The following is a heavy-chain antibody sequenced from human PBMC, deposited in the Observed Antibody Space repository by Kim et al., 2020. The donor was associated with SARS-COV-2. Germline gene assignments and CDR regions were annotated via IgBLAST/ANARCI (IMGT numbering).Heavy chain of an antibody. J-gene: IGHJ4*02. Sequence: GGSLRLSCAASGFTFSKDGMHWVRQAPGKGLEWVAVIWADGNKNKYAGSVKGRFTISRDNSKNTLYLQMNSLRTEDTAMYYCARDGAVTGQGLDYWGQGTLVTVSS. V-gene: IGHV3-33*01. CDR2: IWADGNKN. CDR3: ARDGAVTGQGLDY. D-gene: IGHD4-17*01. CDR1: GFTFSKDG.